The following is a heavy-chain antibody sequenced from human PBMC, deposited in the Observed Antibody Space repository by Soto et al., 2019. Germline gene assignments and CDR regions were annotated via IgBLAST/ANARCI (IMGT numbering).Heavy chain of an antibody. Sequence: QVQLQESGPGLVKPSESLSLTCAVSGGSISSYYWSWIRQPPGKGLEWIGYIYYSGSTTYNPTLKSRVTISVDTSKNQSSLKLTSVSAADTAVYYCASSRYTSGWWTPTFDYWGQGTLVTVSS. D-gene: IGHD6-19*01. CDR2: IYYSGST. J-gene: IGHJ4*02. CDR3: ASSRYTSGWWTPTFDY. V-gene: IGHV4-59*01. CDR1: GGSISSYY.